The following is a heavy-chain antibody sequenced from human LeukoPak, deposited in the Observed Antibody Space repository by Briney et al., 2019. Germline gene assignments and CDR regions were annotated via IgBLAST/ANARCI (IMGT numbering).Heavy chain of an antibody. CDR1: GFTFSSYA. D-gene: IGHD2-15*01. CDR2: ISGSGGST. V-gene: IGHV3-23*01. Sequence: GGSLRLSCAASGFTFSSYAMSWVRQAPGKGLEWVSAISGSGGSTYYADSVKGRFTISRDNSKNTLYLQMNSLRAEDTAVYYCAKGYCSGGSCYAVFNCWGQGTLVTVSS. J-gene: IGHJ4*02. CDR3: AKGYCSGGSCYAVFNC.